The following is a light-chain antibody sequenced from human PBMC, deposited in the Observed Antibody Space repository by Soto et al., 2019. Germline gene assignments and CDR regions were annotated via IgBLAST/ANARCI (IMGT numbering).Light chain of an antibody. CDR3: AAWDDSLNGVV. CDR2: SNN. Sequence: QSVLTQPPSASATPGQRVTISCSGSSSNIGSNSVNWYQQVPGTAPRLLIYSNNQRPSGVPDRLSGSKSGTSASLAIGGLQSEDEADYYCAAWDDSLNGVVFGGGTKLTVL. V-gene: IGLV1-44*01. CDR1: SSNIGSNS. J-gene: IGLJ2*01.